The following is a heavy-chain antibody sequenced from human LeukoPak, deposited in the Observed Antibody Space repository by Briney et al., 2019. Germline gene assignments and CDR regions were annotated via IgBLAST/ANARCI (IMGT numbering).Heavy chain of an antibody. CDR1: GGSISSSSYY. CDR3: AEARIAAAHFDY. J-gene: IGHJ4*02. D-gene: IGHD6-13*01. V-gene: IGHV4-39*01. Sequence: SETLSLTCTVSGGSISSSSYYWGWIRQPPGKRQEWIGSINYSGSTYYNPSLKSRVTISVDTSKNQFSLKLSSVSAEDTAVYYCAEARIAAAHFDYWGQGTLVTVSS. CDR2: INYSGST.